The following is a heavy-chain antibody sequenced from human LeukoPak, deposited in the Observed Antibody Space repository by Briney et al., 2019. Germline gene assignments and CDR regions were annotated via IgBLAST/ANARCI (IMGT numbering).Heavy chain of an antibody. CDR2: IYTSGST. CDR1: GGSISSGSYY. V-gene: IGHV4-61*02. CDR3: AREGRYSYGSAFDY. D-gene: IGHD5-18*01. J-gene: IGHJ4*02. Sequence: TLSLTCTVSGGSISSGSYYWSWIRQPAGKGLEWIGRIYTSGSTNYNPSLKSRVTISVDTSKNQFSLKLGSVTAADTAVYYCAREGRYSYGSAFDYWGQGTLVTVSS.